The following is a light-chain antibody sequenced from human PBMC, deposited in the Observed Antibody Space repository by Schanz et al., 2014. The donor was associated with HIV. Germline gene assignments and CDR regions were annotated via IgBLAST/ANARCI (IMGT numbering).Light chain of an antibody. V-gene: IGLV2-11*01. J-gene: IGLJ3*02. Sequence: QSALTQPRSVSGSPGQSVTISCTGTSSDVGGYDYVSWYQQHPDKAPKLMIYDVNKRPSGVPDRFSGSKSGNTASLTISGLQAEDEADYYCCSYAGSYPFVVFGGGTKLTVL. CDR2: DVN. CDR1: SSDVGGYDY. CDR3: CSYAGSYPFVV.